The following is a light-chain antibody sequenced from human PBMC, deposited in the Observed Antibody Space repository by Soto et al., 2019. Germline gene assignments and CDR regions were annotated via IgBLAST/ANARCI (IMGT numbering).Light chain of an antibody. Sequence: EIVLTQSPATLSVSPGERATLSFRASQSISSNLARYQQKPGQAPRLLIYGASTRATGIPARFSGSGSGTGFTLTIISLQSEDFAVYYCQQYHNWWTFGQGTKVDNK. CDR3: QQYHNWWT. J-gene: IGKJ1*01. CDR1: QSISSN. CDR2: GAS. V-gene: IGKV3-15*01.